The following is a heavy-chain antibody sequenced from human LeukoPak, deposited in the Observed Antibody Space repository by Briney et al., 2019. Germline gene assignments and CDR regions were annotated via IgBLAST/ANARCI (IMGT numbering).Heavy chain of an antibody. J-gene: IGHJ4*02. Sequence: SETLSLTCTVSGGSISGSYWSWIRQSPGKGLELIGYVSYSGSTTYNPTFKSRVTISVDTPRNQFSLKLNSATAADAAVYYCARRGCPGGTCYLDYWGQGALVTVSS. CDR2: VSYSGST. V-gene: IGHV4-59*01. CDR1: GGSISGSY. D-gene: IGHD2-8*02. CDR3: ARRGCPGGTCYLDY.